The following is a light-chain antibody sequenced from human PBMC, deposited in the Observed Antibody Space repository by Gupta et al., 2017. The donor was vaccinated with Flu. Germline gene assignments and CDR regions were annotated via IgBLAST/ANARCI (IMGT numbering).Light chain of an antibody. J-gene: IGKJ4*01. V-gene: IGKV1-16*02. CDR2: ATS. CDR3: QQYYNYPFT. Sequence: DIQMTQSPSSLSASVGDRVTITCRASQDVRNYLAWFQQTPGKAPKSLIYATSILQSGVPSKFSGRCSGTDFTLTISSLQPEDFAIYYCQQYYNYPFTFGGGTRVEIK. CDR1: QDVRNY.